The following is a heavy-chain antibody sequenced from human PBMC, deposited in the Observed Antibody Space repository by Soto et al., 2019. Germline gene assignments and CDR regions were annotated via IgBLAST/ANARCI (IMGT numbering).Heavy chain of an antibody. J-gene: IGHJ5*02. CDR2: IYYSGNT. V-gene: IGHV4-61*08. CDR3: ARDLKEYCSDGKCNWFDP. D-gene: IGHD2-15*01. CDR1: GVSISSGDSY. Sequence: SETLSLTXSVSGVSISSGDSYWNWIRQSPEKGLEWIGYIYYSGNTDYNPSLKSRVTISFDASKNQISLQVRSATAADAAVYYCARDLKEYCSDGKCNWFDPWGQGTLVTVSS.